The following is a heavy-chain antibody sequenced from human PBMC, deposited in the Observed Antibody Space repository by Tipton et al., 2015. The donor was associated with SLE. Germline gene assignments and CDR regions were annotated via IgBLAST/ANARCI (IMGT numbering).Heavy chain of an antibody. Sequence: TLSLTCAVSGYSITSGYYWGWIRQPPGKGLAWIGTISHSGTSYYNPSLNSRVTISRDTSNNHFSLKLISVTAADTAVYYCARGLQATGPWFDPWGQGTLVTVSS. CDR3: ARGLQATGPWFDP. CDR2: ISHSGTS. V-gene: IGHV4-38-2*01. J-gene: IGHJ5*02. D-gene: IGHD1-1*01. CDR1: GYSITSGYY.